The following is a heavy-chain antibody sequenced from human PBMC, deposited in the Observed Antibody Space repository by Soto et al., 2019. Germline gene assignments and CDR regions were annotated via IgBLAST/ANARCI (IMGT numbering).Heavy chain of an antibody. D-gene: IGHD6-13*01. Sequence: EVQLLESGGGLEQPGGSLRLSCVASGFTFSNYAMSWVRQTPGKGLEWVSTVSGSGGSTFYADSVKGRFTISRDNSKNKLDLQMNSLRVEDTAVYYCAKTIAAADTTFDYWGQGTLVTVSS. CDR1: GFTFSNYA. V-gene: IGHV3-23*01. J-gene: IGHJ4*02. CDR3: AKTIAAADTTFDY. CDR2: VSGSGGST.